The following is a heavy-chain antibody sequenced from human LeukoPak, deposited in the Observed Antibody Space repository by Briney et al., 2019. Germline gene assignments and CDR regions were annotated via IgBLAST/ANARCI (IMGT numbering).Heavy chain of an antibody. CDR1: GGSISSGSYY. CDR3: ARRGGDYSIDY. V-gene: IGHV4-61*02. D-gene: IGHD4-17*01. J-gene: IGHJ4*02. Sequence: TSQTLSLTCTVSGGSISSGSYYWSWIRQPAGKGLEWIGRIYTSGSTNYNPSLKSRVTISVDTSKNQFSLKLSSVTAADTAVYYCARRGGDYSIDYWGQGTLVTVSS. CDR2: IYTSGST.